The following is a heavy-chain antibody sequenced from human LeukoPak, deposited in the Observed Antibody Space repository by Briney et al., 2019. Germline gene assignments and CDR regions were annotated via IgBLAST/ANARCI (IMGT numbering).Heavy chain of an antibody. CDR3: ARAGRNDASLGMDV. J-gene: IGHJ6*02. CDR2: ISSNGGST. CDR1: GFTFSSYA. Sequence: GGCPRLSCVAPGFTFSSYAMHWVRQAPGKGLEYVSGISSNGGSTYYANSVKDRFNISRDNSKNTLYLQMGSLRAEDMAAYHCARAGRNDASLGMDVWGQGTTVTVSS. V-gene: IGHV3-64*01. D-gene: IGHD1-1*01.